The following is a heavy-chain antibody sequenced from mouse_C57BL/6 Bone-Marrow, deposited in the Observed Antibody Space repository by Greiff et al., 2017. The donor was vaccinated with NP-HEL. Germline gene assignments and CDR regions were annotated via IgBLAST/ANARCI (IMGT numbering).Heavy chain of an antibody. Sequence: EVKLMESGGGLVQPGGSLSLSCAASGFTFTDYYMSWVRQPPGKALEWLGFIRNKANGYTTEYSASVKGRFTISRDNSQSILYLQMNALRAEDSATYYCARLYGSGPFDYWGQGTTLTVSS. CDR1: GFTFTDYY. D-gene: IGHD1-1*01. CDR3: ARLYGSGPFDY. V-gene: IGHV7-3*01. J-gene: IGHJ2*01. CDR2: IRNKANGYTT.